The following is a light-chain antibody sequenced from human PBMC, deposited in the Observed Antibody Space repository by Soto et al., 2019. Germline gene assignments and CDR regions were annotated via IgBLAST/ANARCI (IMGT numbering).Light chain of an antibody. Sequence: EIVLTQSPGTLSLSPGERATLSCRASQSVSSSYLAWYQHKPGQAPRLLIYDASNRATGIPARFSGSGSGTDFTLTISSLEPADFAVYYCQQRSNWPLTFGGGTKVDI. CDR2: DAS. CDR1: QSVSSSY. CDR3: QQRSNWPLT. V-gene: IGKV3D-20*02. J-gene: IGKJ4*01.